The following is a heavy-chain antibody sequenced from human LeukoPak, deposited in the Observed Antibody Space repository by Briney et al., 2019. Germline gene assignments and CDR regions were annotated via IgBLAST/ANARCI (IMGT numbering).Heavy chain of an antibody. J-gene: IGHJ4*02. CDR1: GFIFSNYS. CDR2: IRSSSSYI. CDR3: ARDVGLDY. V-gene: IGHV3-21*01. D-gene: IGHD2-15*01. Sequence: MSGGSLRLSCAASGFIFSNYSMNWVRQAPGKGLEWVSSIRSSSSYIYYADSVKGRFTISRDNAKNSLYLQMNSLRAEDTAVYYCARDVGLDYWGQGTLVTVSS.